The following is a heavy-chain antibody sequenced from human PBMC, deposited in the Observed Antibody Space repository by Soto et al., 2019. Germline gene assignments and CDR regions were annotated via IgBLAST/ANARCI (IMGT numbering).Heavy chain of an antibody. V-gene: IGHV1-18*04. Sequence: QVQLVQSGGEVKKPGASVRVSCKASGYTFTSSDITWARQAPGQGLEWMGWISAYNGNTNYAQKLQRRVNMTIETSRNTAYMEVTNLTSDATGVYFCARVRSTGNPPYIRFDPWGQGTLVTVSS. CDR3: ARVRSTGNPPYIRFDP. CDR1: GYTFTSSD. J-gene: IGHJ5*02. D-gene: IGHD4-4*01. CDR2: ISAYNGNT.